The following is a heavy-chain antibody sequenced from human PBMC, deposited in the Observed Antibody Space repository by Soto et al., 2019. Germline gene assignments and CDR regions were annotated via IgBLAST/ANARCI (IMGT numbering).Heavy chain of an antibody. CDR1: GYSVASNSAA. D-gene: IGHD6-19*01. CDR3: ARETAYSSGWNYYYYYGMDV. CDR2: TYYRSKWYN. V-gene: IGHV6-1*01. J-gene: IGHJ6*02. Sequence: PSHTLSLTCAISGYSVASNSAAWNLIRQSPSRGLEWLGRTYYRSKWYNDYAVSVKSRITINPDTSKNQFSLQLNSVTPEDTAVYYCARETAYSSGWNYYYYYGMDVWGQGTTVTVSS.